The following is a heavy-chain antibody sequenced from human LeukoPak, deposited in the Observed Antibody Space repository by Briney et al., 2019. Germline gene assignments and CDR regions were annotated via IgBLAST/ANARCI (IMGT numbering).Heavy chain of an antibody. D-gene: IGHD6-19*01. CDR1: GVTFNSYW. Sequence: GGSLRLSCAASGVTFNSYWMRWVRHAPGKGLGWVSRINIDGSSTKNADSVKGRFTISRDNAKNTLYLQMNSLRAEDTAVYFCAREPLGAGQYYFDSWGQGTLVTVSS. V-gene: IGHV3-74*03. CDR3: AREPLGAGQYYFDS. J-gene: IGHJ4*02. CDR2: INIDGSST.